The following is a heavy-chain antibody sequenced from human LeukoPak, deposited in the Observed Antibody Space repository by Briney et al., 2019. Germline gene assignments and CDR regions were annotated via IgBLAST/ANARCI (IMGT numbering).Heavy chain of an antibody. D-gene: IGHD3-10*01. Sequence: PSQTLSLTCTVSGASISSGGYYWSWIRQNPGKGLEWIGYIYYSGSTNYNPSPKSRVTISVDTSKNQFSLKLSSVTAADTAVYYCARDRGNTMVRGPVDYWGQGTLVTVSS. CDR1: GASISSGGYY. J-gene: IGHJ4*02. V-gene: IGHV4-31*03. CDR3: ARDRGNTMVRGPVDY. CDR2: IYYSGST.